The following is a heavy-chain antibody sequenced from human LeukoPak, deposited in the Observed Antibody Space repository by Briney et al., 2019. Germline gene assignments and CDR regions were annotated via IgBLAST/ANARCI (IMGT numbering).Heavy chain of an antibody. V-gene: IGHV3-72*01. CDR2: TSNKAKSYTT. CDR3: ARVTGAYYFDY. Sequence: GGSLRLSCAASGFTFSNYNMNWVRQAPGKGLEWVGRTSNKAKSYTTEYAASVKDRFTISRDDSKNSLYLQMNSLKTEDTAVYYCARVTGAYYFDYWGQGTLVTVSS. D-gene: IGHD1-20*01. J-gene: IGHJ4*02. CDR1: GFTFSNYN.